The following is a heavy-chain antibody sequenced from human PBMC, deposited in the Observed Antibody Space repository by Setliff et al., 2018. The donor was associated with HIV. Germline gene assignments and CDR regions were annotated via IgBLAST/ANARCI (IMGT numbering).Heavy chain of an antibody. V-gene: IGHV1-18*01. CDR1: GYTFTTYG. D-gene: IGHD4-17*01. J-gene: IGHJ4*02. Sequence: ASVKVSCKASGYTFTTYGITWVRQAPGQGLEWMGWISTYNGNTNYAQKFQGRVTMTTVTSTSTAYMELRSLRSEDTAVYYCARSPGDYLFDYWGQGTLVTVSS. CDR3: ARSPGDYLFDY. CDR2: ISTYNGNT.